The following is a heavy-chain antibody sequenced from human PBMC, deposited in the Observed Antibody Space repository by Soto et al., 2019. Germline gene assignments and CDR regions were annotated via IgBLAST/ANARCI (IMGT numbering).Heavy chain of an antibody. V-gene: IGHV3-33*01. Sequence: GGSLRLSCAASGFTFSSYCIHWVRQAPGKGLEWVAVIWYDGINKYYADSVKGRFTISRDNSRNTLYLQMNSLRAEDTAVYYCSRVLGYYDFYSATVECWFDPWGQGTLVTVSS. CDR2: IWYDGINK. CDR3: SRVLGYYDFYSATVECWFDP. CDR1: GFTFSSYC. J-gene: IGHJ5*02. D-gene: IGHD3-3*01.